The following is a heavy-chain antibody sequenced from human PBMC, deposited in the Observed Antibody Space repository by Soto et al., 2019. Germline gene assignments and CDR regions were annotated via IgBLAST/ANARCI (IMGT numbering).Heavy chain of an antibody. V-gene: IGHV4-30-4*01. CDR1: GVSISSGDYY. Sequence: SLSLTCPVSGVSISSGDYYWSWIRQPPGKGLEWIGYIYYSGSTYYNPSLKSRVTISVDTSKNQFSLKLRSVTAADTAVYYCAREYYYGSERQYNWFDPWGQGTLVTVYS. D-gene: IGHD3-10*01. CDR2: IYYSGST. J-gene: IGHJ5*02. CDR3: AREYYYGSERQYNWFDP.